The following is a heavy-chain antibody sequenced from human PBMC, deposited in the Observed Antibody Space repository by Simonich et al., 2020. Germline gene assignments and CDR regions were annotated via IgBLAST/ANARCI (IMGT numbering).Heavy chain of an antibody. J-gene: IGHJ3*02. D-gene: IGHD3-16*01. V-gene: IGHV3-21*01. Sequence: EVQLVESGGGLVKPGGSLRLSCAASGFTFSSYSMNWVRQAPGKELEGVSSISSSSSYIYYADSVKGRFTISRDNAKNSLYLQMNSLRAEDTAVYYCAREQARGGAFDIWGQGTMVTVSS. CDR3: AREQARGGAFDI. CDR1: GFTFSSYS. CDR2: ISSSSSYI.